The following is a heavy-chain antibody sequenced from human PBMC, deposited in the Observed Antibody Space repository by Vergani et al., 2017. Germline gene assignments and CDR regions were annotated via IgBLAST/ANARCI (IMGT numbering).Heavy chain of an antibody. D-gene: IGHD2-15*01. CDR2: IYYSGST. J-gene: IGHJ5*02. CDR3: SRSPSAATQVDWFDP. Sequence: QVQLQESGPGLVKPSQTLSLTCTVSGGSISSGGYYWSWIRQHPGKGLEWIGYIYYSGSTYYNPSLKSRVTISVDTSKNQFSLKLSSVTAADTAVYYCSRSPSAATQVDWFDPGGQGTLVTVSS. V-gene: IGHV4-31*03. CDR1: GGSISSGGYY.